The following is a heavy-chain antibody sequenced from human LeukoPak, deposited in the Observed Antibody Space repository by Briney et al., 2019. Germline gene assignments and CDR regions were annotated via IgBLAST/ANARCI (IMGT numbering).Heavy chain of an antibody. CDR1: GFTFSSYG. D-gene: IGHD3-10*01. J-gene: IGHJ6*03. V-gene: IGHV3-30*18. Sequence: GGSLRLSCAASGFTFSSYGMHWVRQAPGKGLEWVAVISYDGSNKYYADSVKGRFTISRDNSKNTLYLQMNSLRAEDTAVYYCAKDQSYYYGSGSYYMDVWGKGTTVTVSS. CDR2: ISYDGSNK. CDR3: AKDQSYYYGSGSYYMDV.